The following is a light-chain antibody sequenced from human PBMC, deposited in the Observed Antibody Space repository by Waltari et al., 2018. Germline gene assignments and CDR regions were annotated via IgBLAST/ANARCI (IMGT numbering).Light chain of an antibody. CDR2: GAS. V-gene: IGKV3-15*01. J-gene: IGKJ2*01. CDR1: QSVSSN. Sequence: EIVMTQSPATLSVSPGERATLPCRASQSVSSNLAWYQQKPGQAPRPLIYGASTRATGIPARFSGSGSATEFTLTISSMQSEDFAVYYCQQYNNWPPYTFGQGTKLEIK. CDR3: QQYNNWPPYT.